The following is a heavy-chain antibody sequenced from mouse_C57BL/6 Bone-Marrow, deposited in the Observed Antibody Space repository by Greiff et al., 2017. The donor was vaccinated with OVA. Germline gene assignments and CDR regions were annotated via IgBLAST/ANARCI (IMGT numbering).Heavy chain of an antibody. D-gene: IGHD2-12*01. CDR3: ARWKIVTTRFAY. V-gene: IGHV1-82*01. J-gene: IGHJ3*01. Sequence: QVQLKESGPELVKPGASVKISCKASGYAFSSSWMNWVKQRPGKGLEWIGRIYPGDGDTNYNGKFKGKATLTADKSSSTAYMQLSSLTSEDSAVYFCARWKIVTTRFAYWGQGTLVTVSA. CDR2: IYPGDGDT. CDR1: GYAFSSSW.